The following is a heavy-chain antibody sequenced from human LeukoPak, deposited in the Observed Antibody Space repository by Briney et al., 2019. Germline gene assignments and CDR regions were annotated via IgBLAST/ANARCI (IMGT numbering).Heavy chain of an antibody. CDR3: ARDNYDSSGFT. Sequence: GGSLRLSCAASGFTFSDHAMSWVRQAPAKGLEWVSSINGNGGGSYYIDSVKGRFTVSRDNSRNTLYLQMNSLRAEDTALYYCARDNYDSSGFTWGQGTLVTVSS. CDR2: INGNGGGS. V-gene: IGHV3-23*01. CDR1: GFTFSDHA. D-gene: IGHD3-22*01. J-gene: IGHJ4*02.